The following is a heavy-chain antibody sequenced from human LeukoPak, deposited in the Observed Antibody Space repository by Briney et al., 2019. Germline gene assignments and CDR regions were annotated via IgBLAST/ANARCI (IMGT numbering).Heavy chain of an antibody. D-gene: IGHD1-26*01. J-gene: IGHJ4*02. CDR3: ARALRSGSYYEVDY. CDR2: INPNSGGT. CDR1: GYTFTGYY. V-gene: IGHV1-2*02. Sequence: GASVKVSCKASGYTFTGYYIHWVRQAPGQGLEWMGWINPNSGGTNYAQNFQGRVTMTRDTSISTAYMELGRLRSDDTAVYYCARALRSGSYYEVDYWGQGTLVTVSS.